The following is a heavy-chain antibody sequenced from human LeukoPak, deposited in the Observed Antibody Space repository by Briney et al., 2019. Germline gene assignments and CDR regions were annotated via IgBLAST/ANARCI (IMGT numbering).Heavy chain of an antibody. CDR3: ARVASSSWYGLDY. CDR1: GGSISSYY. D-gene: IGHD6-13*01. CDR2: IYYSGST. V-gene: IGHV4-59*01. Sequence: SETLSLTCTVSGGSISSYYWSWIRQPPGKGLEWIGYIYYSGSTNYNPSLKSRVTISVDTSKNQFSLKLSSVTAADTAVYYCARVASSSWYGLDYWGQRTLVTVSS. J-gene: IGHJ4*02.